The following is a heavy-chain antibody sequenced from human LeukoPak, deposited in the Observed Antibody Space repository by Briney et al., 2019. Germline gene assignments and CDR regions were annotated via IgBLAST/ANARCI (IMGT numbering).Heavy chain of an antibody. J-gene: IGHJ4*02. Sequence: GGSLRLSCAASGFTFSSYAMSWVRQAPGKGLEWVSAISGSGGSTYYADSVKGRFTISRDNAKNSLYLQMNSLRAEDTAVYYCARGGDILTGLSDYWGQGTLVTVSS. CDR2: ISGSGGST. D-gene: IGHD3-9*01. CDR3: ARGGDILTGLSDY. V-gene: IGHV3-23*01. CDR1: GFTFSSYA.